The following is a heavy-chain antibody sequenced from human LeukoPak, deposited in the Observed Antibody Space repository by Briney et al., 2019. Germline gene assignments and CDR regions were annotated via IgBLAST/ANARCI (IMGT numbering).Heavy chain of an antibody. J-gene: IGHJ5*02. CDR3: AKDSRYASGIGWFDP. V-gene: IGHV3-9*01. CDR2: ISWNSGYI. D-gene: IGHD3-10*01. CDR1: GFTFDDYD. Sequence: PGGSLRLSCAGSGFTFDDYDMHWVRQAPGKGLEWVSGISWNSGYIVYADSVKGRFTISRDNAKNSLYLQMNSLRAEDTALYYCAKDSRYASGIGWFDPWGQGTLVTVSS.